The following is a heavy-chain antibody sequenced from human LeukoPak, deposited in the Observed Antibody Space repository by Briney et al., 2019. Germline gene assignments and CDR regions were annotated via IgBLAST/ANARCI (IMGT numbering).Heavy chain of an antibody. CDR2: INHSGST. V-gene: IGHV4-34*01. CDR3: AQGAFKLYYDFWRGYRDY. CDR1: GGSFSGYY. J-gene: IGHJ4*02. D-gene: IGHD3-3*01. Sequence: PSETLSLTCAVYGGSFSGYYWSWIRQPPGKGLEWIGEINHSGSTNYNPSLKSRVTISVDTSKNQFSLKLSSVTAADTAVYYCAQGAFKLYYDFWRGYRDYWGQGTLVTVSS.